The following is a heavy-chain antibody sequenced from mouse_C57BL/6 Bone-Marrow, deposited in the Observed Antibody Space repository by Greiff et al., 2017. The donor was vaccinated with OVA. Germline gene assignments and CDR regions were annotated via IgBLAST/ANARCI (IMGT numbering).Heavy chain of an antibody. V-gene: IGHV1-42*01. CDR2: INPSTGGT. D-gene: IGHD1-1*01. CDR1: GYSFTGYY. CDR3: ASGSSLGYWYFDV. Sequence: EVQLQESGPELVKPGASVKISCKASGYSFTGYYMNWVKQSPEKSLEWIGEINPSTGGTTYNQKFKAKATLTVDKSSSTAYMQLKSLTSEDSAVYYCASGSSLGYWYFDVWGTGTTVTVSS. J-gene: IGHJ1*03.